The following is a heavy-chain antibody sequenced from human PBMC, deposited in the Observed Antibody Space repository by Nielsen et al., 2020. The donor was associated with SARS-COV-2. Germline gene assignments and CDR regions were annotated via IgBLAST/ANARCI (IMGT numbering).Heavy chain of an antibody. Sequence: WIRQPPGKGLEWVANIKQDGSEKYYVDSVKGRFTISRDNAKNSLYLQMNSLRAEDTAVYYCARGGHYDSSGYAPPYFDYWGQGTLVTVSS. J-gene: IGHJ4*02. V-gene: IGHV3-7*04. CDR3: ARGGHYDSSGYAPPYFDY. CDR2: IKQDGSEK. D-gene: IGHD3-22*01.